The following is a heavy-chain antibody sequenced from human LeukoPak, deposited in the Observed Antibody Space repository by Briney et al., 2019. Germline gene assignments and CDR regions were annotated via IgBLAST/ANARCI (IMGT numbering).Heavy chain of an antibody. J-gene: IGHJ4*02. D-gene: IGHD2-2*01. V-gene: IGHV3-23*01. CDR1: GFTFSSYA. Sequence: GESLRLSCAASGFTFSSYAMGWVRQAPGKGLEWVSALNRGSTNTYYADSVRDRFTISRDNSRNTLYLQMNSLRAEDTALYYCAKCSSNNCLFDYWGQGTLVTVSS. CDR2: LNRGSTNT. CDR3: AKCSSNNCLFDY.